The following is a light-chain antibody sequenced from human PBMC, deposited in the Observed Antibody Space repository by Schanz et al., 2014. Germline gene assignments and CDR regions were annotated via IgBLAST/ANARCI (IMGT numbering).Light chain of an antibody. V-gene: IGKV1-39*01. Sequence: IQLTQSPSSLSASVGDRVTITCRASQGISSYLAWYQQKPGKAPNLLIYAASTLQSGVPSRFSGSGSGTDFTLTISSLQPEDFATYFCQQSYSTPSFGQGTKVEI. J-gene: IGKJ1*01. CDR3: QQSYSTPS. CDR2: AAS. CDR1: QGISSY.